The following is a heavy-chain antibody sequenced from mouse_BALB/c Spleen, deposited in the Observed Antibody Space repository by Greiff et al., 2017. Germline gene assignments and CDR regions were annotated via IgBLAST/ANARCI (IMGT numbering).Heavy chain of an antibody. CDR2: IDPSDSET. CDR3: ARNYYRYDGEAMDY. J-gene: IGHJ4*01. D-gene: IGHD2-14*01. CDR1: GYSFTSYW. Sequence: QVQLQQSGPQLVRPGASVKISCKASGYSFTSYWMHWVKQRPGQGLEWIGMIDPSDSETRLNQKFKDKATLTVDKSSSTAYMQLSSPTSEDSAVYYCARNYYRYDGEAMDYWGQGTSVTVSS. V-gene: IGHV1S127*01.